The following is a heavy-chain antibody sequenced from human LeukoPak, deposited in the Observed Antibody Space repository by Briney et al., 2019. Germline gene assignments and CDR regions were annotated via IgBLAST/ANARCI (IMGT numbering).Heavy chain of an antibody. V-gene: IGHV3-74*01. J-gene: IGHJ4*02. D-gene: IGHD4-17*01. Sequence: GGSLRLSCAASGFTFSSYWMHWVRQAPGKGLVWVSRVNTDGSTPTYADSVKGRFTISRDNAKNTLYLQMNSLRAEDTAVYYCANGYGPRFDYWGQGTLVSVSS. CDR3: ANGYGPRFDY. CDR1: GFTFSSYW. CDR2: VNTDGSTP.